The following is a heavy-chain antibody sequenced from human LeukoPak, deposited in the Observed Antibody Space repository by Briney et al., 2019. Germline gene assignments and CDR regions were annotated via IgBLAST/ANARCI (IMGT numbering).Heavy chain of an antibody. CDR1: GFTFSSYW. CDR3: AKDGSMSIAARRVYYYGMDV. CDR2: IKQDGSEK. Sequence: GGSLRLSCAASGFTFSSYWMSWVRQAPGKGLEWVANIKQDGSEKCYVDSVKGRFTFSGDNAKNSLYLQMNSLRAEDTAVYYCAKDGSMSIAARRVYYYGMDVWGQGTTVTVSS. J-gene: IGHJ6*02. D-gene: IGHD6-6*01. V-gene: IGHV3-7*03.